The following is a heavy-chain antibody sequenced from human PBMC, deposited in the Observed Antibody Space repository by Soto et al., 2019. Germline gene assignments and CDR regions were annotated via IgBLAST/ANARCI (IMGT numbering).Heavy chain of an antibody. J-gene: IGHJ3*02. V-gene: IGHV3-11*05. Sequence: QVQLVESGGGLVKPGGSLRLSCAASGFTFSDYYMNWIRQAPGKGLEWVSYISSSRSYTNYADSVKGRFTISRDNAKNSLYLQMNSLRAEDKAVYYCARVAYDAFDIWGQGTMVTVSS. CDR3: ARVAYDAFDI. D-gene: IGHD3-16*01. CDR2: ISSSRSYT. CDR1: GFTFSDYY.